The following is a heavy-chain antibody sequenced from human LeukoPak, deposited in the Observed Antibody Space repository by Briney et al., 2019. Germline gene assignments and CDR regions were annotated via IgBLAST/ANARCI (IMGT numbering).Heavy chain of an antibody. CDR3: ARLVLWYSADY. CDR2: IYPGDSDT. D-gene: IGHD3-10*01. V-gene: IGHV5-51*01. J-gene: IGHJ4*02. CDR1: GYNFTSYW. Sequence: GXSLQISCKGSGYNFTSYWIGWGRQVPGKGLEWMGIIYPGDSDTRYSPSFQGQVPISADKSISTAYLQWSSLKASDTAMYYCARLVLWYSADYWGQGTLVTVSS.